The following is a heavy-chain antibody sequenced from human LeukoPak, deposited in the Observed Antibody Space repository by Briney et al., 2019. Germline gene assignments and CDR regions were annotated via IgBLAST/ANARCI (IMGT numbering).Heavy chain of an antibody. V-gene: IGHV4-34*01. CDR1: GGSFSGYY. J-gene: IGHJ4*02. CDR3: ARGPGYSSSY. Sequence: SETLSLTCAVYGGSFSGYYWSWIRQPPGKGLEWIGEINHSGSTNYNPSLKSRVTISEDTSKNQFSLKLSSVTTADTAVYYCARGPGYSSSYWGQGTLVTVSS. D-gene: IGHD6-13*01. CDR2: INHSGST.